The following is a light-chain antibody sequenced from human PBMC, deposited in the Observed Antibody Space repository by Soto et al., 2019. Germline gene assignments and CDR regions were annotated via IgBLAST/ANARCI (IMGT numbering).Light chain of an antibody. V-gene: IGKV1-39*01. CDR3: QQSYRTPIS. CDR1: QSISSY. J-gene: IGKJ5*01. Sequence: DIQMTQSPSSLSASVGDRVTITCRASQSISSYLNWYQQKPGKAPKLLIYAASSLQSGVPSRFSGSGSGTDFTITISSLQPEDFATYSCQQSYRTPISFGQGTRLEIK. CDR2: AAS.